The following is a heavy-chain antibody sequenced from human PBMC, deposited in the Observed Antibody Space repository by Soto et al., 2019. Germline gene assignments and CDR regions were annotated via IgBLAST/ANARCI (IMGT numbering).Heavy chain of an antibody. CDR3: AKDLAVAGANYYGMDV. Sequence: PGGSLRLPCAASGFRFSTYAVYWVRQAPGKGLEWVSAITGSGYTTYYADSVKGRFTISRDNSKNTVYLQMNSLSADDTAVYYCAKDLAVAGANYYGMDVWGQGTTVTVSS. CDR2: ITGSGYTT. D-gene: IGHD6-13*01. J-gene: IGHJ6*02. V-gene: IGHV3-23*01. CDR1: GFRFSTYA.